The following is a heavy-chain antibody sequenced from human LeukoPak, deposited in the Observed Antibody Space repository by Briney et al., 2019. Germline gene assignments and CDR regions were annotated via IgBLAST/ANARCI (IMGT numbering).Heavy chain of an antibody. CDR3: AKGGSSSSPDYYYYMDV. V-gene: IGHV3-23*01. Sequence: GGSLRLSCAASGFTFSSYAMIWVRQAPGKGLEWVSAISGSGGSTYYADSVKGRFTISGDNSKNTLYLQMNSLRAEDTAVYYCAKGGSSSSPDYYYYMDVWGKGTTVTVSS. CDR1: GFTFSSYA. J-gene: IGHJ6*03. CDR2: ISGSGGST. D-gene: IGHD6-6*01.